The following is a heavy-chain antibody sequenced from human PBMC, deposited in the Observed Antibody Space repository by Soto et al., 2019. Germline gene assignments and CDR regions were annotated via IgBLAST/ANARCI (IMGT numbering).Heavy chain of an antibody. D-gene: IGHD4-17*01. CDR3: AIHETPSSSSEQDYGDYDYYYYGMDV. CDR1: GYSFTSYW. CDR2: IDPSDSYT. V-gene: IGHV5-10-1*01. Sequence: GESLKISCQGSGYSFTSYWISWVRQMPGKGLEWMGRIDPSDSYTNYSPSFQGQVTISADKSISTAYLQWSSLKASDTAMYYCAIHETPSSSSEQDYGDYDYYYYGMDVWGQGTTVTVSS. J-gene: IGHJ6*02.